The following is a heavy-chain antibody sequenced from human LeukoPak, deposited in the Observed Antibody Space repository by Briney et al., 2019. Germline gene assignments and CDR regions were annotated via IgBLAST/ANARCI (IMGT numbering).Heavy chain of an antibody. V-gene: IGHV3-30*02. J-gene: IGHJ4*02. CDR2: IDSDGSKE. CDR3: SKEGSGWYYLDY. Sequence: GGSLRLSCAASGFRFSSYDIHWVRQAPGKGLEWVTFIDSDGSKEYYADSVKGRFTISSNNSKNTQYVQKNILREEATAVYYCSKEGSGWYYLDYWGKGTVVTVSS. CDR1: GFRFSSYD. D-gene: IGHD6-19*01.